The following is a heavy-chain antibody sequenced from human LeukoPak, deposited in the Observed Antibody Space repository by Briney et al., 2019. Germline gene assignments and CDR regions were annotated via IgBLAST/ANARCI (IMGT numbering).Heavy chain of an antibody. V-gene: IGHV3-11*01. J-gene: IGHJ4*02. CDR1: GFTFSDYY. Sequence: GGSLRLSCAASGFTFSDYYMSWIRQAPGKGLEWVSYISSSGSTIYYADSVKGRFTISRDNSKNTLHLRMNSLRAEDTAVYYSVVVTAIPDYFDYWGQGTLVTVSS. CDR2: ISSSGSTI. CDR3: VVVTAIPDYFDY. D-gene: IGHD2-21*02.